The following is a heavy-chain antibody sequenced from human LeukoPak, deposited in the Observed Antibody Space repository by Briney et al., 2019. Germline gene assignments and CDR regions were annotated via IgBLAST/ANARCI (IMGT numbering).Heavy chain of an antibody. CDR1: GFTFNYYA. V-gene: IGHV3-23*01. CDR2: ISDNEGRT. CDR3: ARHDSFIPY. D-gene: IGHD5-18*01. J-gene: IGHJ4*02. Sequence: GGSLRLSCAASGFTFNYYAMSWVRQAPGKGLEWVSGISDNEGRTYYTDSVKGRFTISRDKTKNTVFLQMHNLRADGTAVYFCARHDSFIPYWGQGALVTVSS.